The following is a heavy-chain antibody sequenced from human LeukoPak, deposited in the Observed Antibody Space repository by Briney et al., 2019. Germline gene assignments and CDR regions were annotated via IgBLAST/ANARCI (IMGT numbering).Heavy chain of an antibody. D-gene: IGHD4-17*01. CDR1: GGSISSSNW. CDR3: ARSTTVTPDLDY. Sequence: SETLSLTCAVSGGSISSSNWWSWVRQPPGKGLEWIGKIYHSGNTYYNPSLKSRVTISVDTSKNQFSLKPSSVTAADTAVYYCARSTTVTPDLDYWGQGTLVTVSS. CDR2: IYHSGNT. J-gene: IGHJ4*02. V-gene: IGHV4-4*02.